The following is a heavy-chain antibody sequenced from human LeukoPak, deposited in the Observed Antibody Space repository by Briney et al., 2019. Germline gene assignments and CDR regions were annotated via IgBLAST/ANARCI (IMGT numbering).Heavy chain of an antibody. J-gene: IGHJ5*02. CDR3: ARTTIVVVVAATIPGWFDP. V-gene: IGHV6-1*01. Sequence: SQTLSLTCAISGDSVSSNSAAWNWIRQSPSRGLEWLGRTYYRSKWYNDYAVSVKSRITINPDTSKNQFSLQLNSVTPEDMAVYYCARTTIVVVVAATIPGWFDPWGQGTLVTVSS. CDR1: GDSVSSNSAA. CDR2: TYYRSKWYN. D-gene: IGHD2-15*01.